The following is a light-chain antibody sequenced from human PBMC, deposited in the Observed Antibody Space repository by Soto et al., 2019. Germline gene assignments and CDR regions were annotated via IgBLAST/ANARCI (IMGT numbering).Light chain of an antibody. CDR2: GAS. J-gene: IGKJ2*01. CDR3: QQYNNWPPT. CDR1: QSVSGN. Sequence: EVVMTHSPATLSVSPGERAALSCRASQSVSGNLAWYQQKPGQAPRLLIYGASVKARGTPARFSGSGSGTEFTLTINSLQTEDFAVYYCQQYNNWPPTFGQGTNLEIK. V-gene: IGKV3-15*01.